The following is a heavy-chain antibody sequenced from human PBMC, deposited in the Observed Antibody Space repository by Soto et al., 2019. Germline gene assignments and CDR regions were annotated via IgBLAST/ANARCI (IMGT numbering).Heavy chain of an antibody. CDR2: VYYSGTT. D-gene: IGHD3-22*01. V-gene: IGHV4-30-4*01. Sequence: SETLSLTCTVSGASINNNDYYWSWVRQTPGKGLEWIGYVYYSGTTDYIPSLKSRLSMSIDKSQNQFTLKLNSVTAADTATYYCARMSYFYDKWYFDLWGRGTLVTVSS. J-gene: IGHJ2*01. CDR1: GASINNNDYY. CDR3: ARMSYFYDKWYFDL.